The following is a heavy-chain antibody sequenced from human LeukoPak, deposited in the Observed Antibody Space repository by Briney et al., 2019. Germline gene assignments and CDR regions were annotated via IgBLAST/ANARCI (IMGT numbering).Heavy chain of an antibody. D-gene: IGHD2-21*02. Sequence: SETLPLTCTVSGGSISSSSYYWSWIRQPPGKGLEWIGYIYYSGSTNYNPSLKSRVTISVDTSKNQFSLKLSSVTAADTAVYYCARGWSVAVTTYQKGFDPWGQGTLVTVSS. J-gene: IGHJ5*02. CDR3: ARGWSVAVTTYQKGFDP. CDR1: GGSISSSSYY. CDR2: IYYSGST. V-gene: IGHV4-61*05.